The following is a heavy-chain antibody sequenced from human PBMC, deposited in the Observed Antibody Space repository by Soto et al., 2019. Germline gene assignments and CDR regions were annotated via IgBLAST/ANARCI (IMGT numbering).Heavy chain of an antibody. Sequence: SETLSLTCTVSGGSISSSSYYWGWIRQPPGKGLEWIGSIYYSGSTYYNPSLKSRVTISVDTSKNQFSLKLSSVTAADMAVYYCARHRGAAYSDYWGQGTLVTVSS. V-gene: IGHV4-39*01. CDR1: GGSISSSSYY. CDR2: IYYSGST. CDR3: ARHRGAAYSDY. D-gene: IGHD3-10*01. J-gene: IGHJ4*02.